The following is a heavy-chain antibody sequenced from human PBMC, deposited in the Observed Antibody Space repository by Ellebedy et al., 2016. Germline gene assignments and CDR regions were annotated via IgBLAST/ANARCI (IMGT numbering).Heavy chain of an antibody. D-gene: IGHD1-26*01. CDR1: GGSISSSSYY. V-gene: IGHV4-39*01. J-gene: IGHJ4*02. CDR2: IFYSGST. CDR3: ARVASGSYVY. Sequence: SETLSLTCTVSGGSISSSSYYWGWIRQPPGKGLEWIGSIFYSGSTYYNPSLKGRVTISVDTSKNQFSLKLSSVTAADTAVYYCARVASGSYVYWGQGTLVTVSS.